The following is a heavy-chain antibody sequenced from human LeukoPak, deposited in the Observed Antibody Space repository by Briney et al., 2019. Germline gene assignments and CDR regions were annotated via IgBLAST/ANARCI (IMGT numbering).Heavy chain of an antibody. J-gene: IGHJ4*02. CDR2: IYYSGST. D-gene: IGHD3-3*01. V-gene: IGHV4-39*07. Sequence: SETLSLTCTVSGGSISSSSYYWGWIRQPPGKGLERIGSIYYSGSTYYNPSLKSRVTISVDTSKNQFSLKLSSVTAADTAVYYCARSSRDDFWSGYYYFDYWGQGTLVTVSS. CDR1: GGSISSSSYY. CDR3: ARSSRDDFWSGYYYFDY.